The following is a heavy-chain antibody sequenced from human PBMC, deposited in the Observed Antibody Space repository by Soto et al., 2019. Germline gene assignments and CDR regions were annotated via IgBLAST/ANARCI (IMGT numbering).Heavy chain of an antibody. V-gene: IGHV1-69*13. CDR3: ARGPPTTVTTYDY. CDR1: GGTFSSYA. CDR2: IIPIFGTA. Sequence: SVKVSCKASGGTFSSYAISWVRQAPGQGLEWMGGIIPIFGTANYAQKFQGRVTITADESTSTAYMELGSLRSEDTAVYYCARGPPTTVTTYDYWGQGTLVTVSS. J-gene: IGHJ4*02. D-gene: IGHD4-17*01.